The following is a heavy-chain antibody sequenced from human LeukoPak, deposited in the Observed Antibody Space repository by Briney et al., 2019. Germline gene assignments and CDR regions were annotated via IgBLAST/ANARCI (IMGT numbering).Heavy chain of an antibody. Sequence: ASVKVSCKASGYTFTSYGISWVRQAPGQGLEWMGWISAYNGNTNYAQKLQGRVTMTTDTSTSTGYMELRSLRSDDTAVYYCARFERETYSLSSDYWGQGTLVTVSS. CDR3: ARFERETYSLSSDY. J-gene: IGHJ4*02. V-gene: IGHV1-18*01. CDR1: GYTFTSYG. CDR2: ISAYNGNT. D-gene: IGHD4-11*01.